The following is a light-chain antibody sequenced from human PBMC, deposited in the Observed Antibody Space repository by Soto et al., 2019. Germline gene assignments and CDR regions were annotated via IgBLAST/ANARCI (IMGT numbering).Light chain of an antibody. CDR3: QHYNSYSLWT. CDR2: KAS. V-gene: IGKV1-5*03. Sequence: DIQMTQSPSTLSGSVGDRVTITCRASQTISSWLAWYQQKPGKAPKLLIYKASTLKSGVPSRFSGSGSGTEFTLTISSLQPDDFATYYCQHYNSYSLWTFGQGTKVEIK. J-gene: IGKJ1*01. CDR1: QTISSW.